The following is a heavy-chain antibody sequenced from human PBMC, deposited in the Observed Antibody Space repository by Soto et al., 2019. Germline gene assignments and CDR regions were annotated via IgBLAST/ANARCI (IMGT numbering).Heavy chain of an antibody. J-gene: IGHJ4*02. CDR3: TKEPSVVPAAPFDF. CDR1: GFTFSSYA. Sequence: PGGSLRLSCAASGFTFSSYAVSWVRQAPGKGLEWVSAISAGGAGTYYADSVEGRFTISRDNSKNTLYLQMNSLRAEDTAVYYCTKEPSVVPAAPFDFWGQGTLVTVSA. CDR2: ISAGGAGT. V-gene: IGHV3-23*01. D-gene: IGHD2-2*01.